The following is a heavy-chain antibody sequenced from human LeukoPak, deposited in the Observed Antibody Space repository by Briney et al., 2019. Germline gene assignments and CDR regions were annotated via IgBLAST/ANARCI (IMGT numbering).Heavy chain of an antibody. J-gene: IGHJ4*02. V-gene: IGHV4-34*01. CDR1: GGSFSGYY. CDR2: INHSGST. CDR3: ARRHVQYTSSSDPYYFDY. D-gene: IGHD6-6*01. Sequence: SETLSLTCAVYGGSFSGYYWSWIRQPPGKGLEWIGEINHSGSTNYNPSLKSRVTISVDTSKNQFSLKLSSVTAADTAVYYCARRHVQYTSSSDPYYFDYWGQGTLVTVSS.